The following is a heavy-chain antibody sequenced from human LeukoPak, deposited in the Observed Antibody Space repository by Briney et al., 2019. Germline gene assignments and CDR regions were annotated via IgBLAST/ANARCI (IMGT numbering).Heavy chain of an antibody. CDR3: AREKGYYDSSGLDY. V-gene: IGHV3-21*01. CDR2: TSSSSSYI. CDR1: GFTFSSYS. J-gene: IGHJ4*02. Sequence: PGGSLKLSCAASGFTFSSYSMSWVRQAPGKGLEWVSSTSSSSSYIYYADSVKGRFTISRDNAKNSLYLQMNSLRAEDTAVYYCAREKGYYDSSGLDYWGQGTLVTVSS. D-gene: IGHD3-22*01.